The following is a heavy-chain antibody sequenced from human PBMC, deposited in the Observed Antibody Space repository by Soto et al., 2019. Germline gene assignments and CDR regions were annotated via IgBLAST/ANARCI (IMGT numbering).Heavy chain of an antibody. Sequence: ASVKITCNESGGTFTIYAMHWVRQAPGQRLEWMGWINAGNGNTKYSQKFQGRVTVTRDTSASTAYMELSSLRSEDTAVYYCARGCSGGSCYLEWFDARRHVTPVTAS. CDR2: INAGNGNT. CDR1: GGTFTIYA. CDR3: ARGCSGGSCYLEWFDA. V-gene: IGHV1-3*01. J-gene: IGHJ5*01. D-gene: IGHD2-15*01.